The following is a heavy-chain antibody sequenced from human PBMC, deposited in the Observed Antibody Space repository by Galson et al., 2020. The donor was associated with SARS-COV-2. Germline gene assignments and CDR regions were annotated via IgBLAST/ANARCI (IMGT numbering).Heavy chain of an antibody. CDR2: ISAYNGNT. D-gene: IGHD3-22*01. J-gene: IGHJ2*01. CDR1: GYTFTSYG. CDR3: VRDAHWYDSTGWLVGYFDL. Sequence: ASVKVSCKASGYTFTSYGISWVRQAPGQGLEWMGWISAYNGNTNYAQKLQGRVTMTTDTSTSTAYMGLRSLRSDDTVVYYCVRDAHWYDSTGWLVGYFDLWGRGTLVTDSS. V-gene: IGHV1-18*01.